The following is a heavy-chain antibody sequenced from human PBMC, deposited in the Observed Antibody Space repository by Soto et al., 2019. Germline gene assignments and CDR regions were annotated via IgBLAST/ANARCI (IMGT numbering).Heavy chain of an antibody. Sequence: GESLKISCKVSGFSFDSYWICLEREMPGTGLVRMGIICPSHCDTRYSPSVHGQVTCSADKTINAADVQWSSLKVSDTALHYRARRSGDCAINDYYGMDVWGQGTTVTVST. CDR2: ICPSHCDT. V-gene: IGHV5-51*01. J-gene: IGHJ6*01. CDR3: ARRSGDCAINDYYGMDV. D-gene: IGHD2-21*02. CDR1: GFSFDSYW.